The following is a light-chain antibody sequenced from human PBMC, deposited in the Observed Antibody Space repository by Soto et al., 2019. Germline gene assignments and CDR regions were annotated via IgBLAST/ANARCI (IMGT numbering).Light chain of an antibody. V-gene: IGLV2-14*01. Sequence: QAVLTQPASVSVSPGQSITISFSSTNGGIWGYNYVSFYQQHPGKAPTFMIYEVSNRPSGVSNLFPVSKSRNTASLTISAVQAEDEADYYCSSYSSSSTLYVFGSGTKVTV. CDR1: NGGIWGYNY. CDR3: SSYSSSSTLYV. CDR2: EVS. J-gene: IGLJ1*01.